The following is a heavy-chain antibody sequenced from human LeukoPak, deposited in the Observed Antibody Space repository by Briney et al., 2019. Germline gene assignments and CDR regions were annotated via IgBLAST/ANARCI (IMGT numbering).Heavy chain of an antibody. J-gene: IGHJ4*02. D-gene: IGHD6-19*01. CDR2: IYYSGST. V-gene: IGHV4-59*12. CDR3: ARAVAGSRFDY. CDR1: GGSISSYY. Sequence: SETLSLTCTVSGGSISSYYWSWIRQPPGKGLEWIGYIYYSGSTNYNPSLKSRVTISVDTSKNQFSLKLSSVTAADTAVYYCARAVAGSRFDYWGQGILVTVSS.